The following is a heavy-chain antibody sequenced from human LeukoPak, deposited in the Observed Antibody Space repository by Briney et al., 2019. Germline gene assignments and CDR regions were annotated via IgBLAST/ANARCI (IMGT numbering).Heavy chain of an antibody. CDR1: GGTFSSYA. V-gene: IGHV1-69*13. CDR2: IIPIFGTA. CDR3: ATPSRYCSSTSCYGGYFDY. J-gene: IGHJ4*02. Sequence: SVKVSCKASGGTFSSYAISWVRQAPGQGLEWMGGIIPIFGTANYAQKFQGRVTITADESTSTAYMELSSLRSEDTAVYYCATPSRYCSSTSCYGGYFDYWGQGTLVTVSS. D-gene: IGHD2-2*01.